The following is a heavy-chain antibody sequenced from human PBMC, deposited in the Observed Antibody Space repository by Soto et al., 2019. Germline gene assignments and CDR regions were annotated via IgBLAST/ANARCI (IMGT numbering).Heavy chain of an antibody. V-gene: IGHV4-31*03. Sequence: SETLSLTCTVSGGSISSGGYYWSWIRQHPGKGLEWIGYIYYSGSTYYNPSLKSRVTISVDTSKNQFSLKLSSVTAADTAVYYCARVCSGGSCYFFDYWGQGTLVTVSS. D-gene: IGHD2-15*01. CDR3: ARVCSGGSCYFFDY. J-gene: IGHJ4*02. CDR2: IYYSGST. CDR1: GGSISSGGYY.